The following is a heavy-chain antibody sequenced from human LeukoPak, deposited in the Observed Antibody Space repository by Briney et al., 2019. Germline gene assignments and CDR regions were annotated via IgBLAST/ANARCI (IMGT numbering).Heavy chain of an antibody. CDR1: GGSISSYY. D-gene: IGHD6-6*01. Sequence: SETLSLTCTVSGGSISSYYWSWIRQPPGKGLEWIGYIYYSGSTNYNPSLKSRVTISVDTSKNQFSLKLSSVTAADTAVYYCERHFPNSSSAFDYWGQGTLVTVSS. CDR2: IYYSGST. CDR3: ERHFPNSSSAFDY. J-gene: IGHJ4*02. V-gene: IGHV4-59*08.